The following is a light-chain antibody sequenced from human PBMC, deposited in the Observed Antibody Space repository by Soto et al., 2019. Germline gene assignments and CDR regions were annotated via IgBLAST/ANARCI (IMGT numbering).Light chain of an antibody. Sequence: DIQMTQSPSTLSASVGDTVTITCRASHWLAWYQQKPGQAPKLLIHKASTLESGVPSRFSGSGSGTEFTLTISSLQPDDFATFYCQQYDRFPYTFGQGTKLEIK. CDR1: HW. CDR3: QQYDRFPYT. J-gene: IGKJ2*01. CDR2: KAS. V-gene: IGKV1-5*03.